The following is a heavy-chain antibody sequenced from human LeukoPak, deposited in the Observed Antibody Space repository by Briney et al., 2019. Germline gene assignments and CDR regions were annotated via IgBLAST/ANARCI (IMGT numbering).Heavy chain of an antibody. CDR1: GFTFFTYS. J-gene: IGHJ5*02. Sequence: PGESLRLSCAASGFTFFTYSMNWVRQAPGKGLEWVAVISYDGSNKYYADSVRGRFTISGDNSRSTLFLQMNSLRGEDTAIYYCATYRQVMLPFEAWGQGTLVTVSS. CDR3: ATYRQVMLPFEA. V-gene: IGHV3-30*03. CDR2: ISYDGSNK. D-gene: IGHD5-18*01.